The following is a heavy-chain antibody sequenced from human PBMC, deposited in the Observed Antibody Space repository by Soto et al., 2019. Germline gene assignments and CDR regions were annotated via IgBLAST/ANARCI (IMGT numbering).Heavy chain of an antibody. CDR2: IHSDGTTT. V-gene: IGHV3-74*01. Sequence: EVELVESGGGLVQPGGSLRLSCAASGFTLSWYWMHWVRQAPGKGLVWVSRIHSDGTTTTYADSVRGRFTISRDNAKNTLYLQMNSLRAEDTAVYYCARVAGVCPGSSCELYGMDVWGQGTTVTVSS. CDR1: GFTLSWYW. CDR3: ARVAGVCPGSSCELYGMDV. D-gene: IGHD2-8*02. J-gene: IGHJ6*02.